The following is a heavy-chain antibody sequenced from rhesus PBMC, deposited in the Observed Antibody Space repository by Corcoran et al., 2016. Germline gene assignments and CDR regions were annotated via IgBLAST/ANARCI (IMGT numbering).Heavy chain of an antibody. CDR1: GGSISGGYG. D-gene: IGHD3-9*01. CDR2: NFSSSGNT. Sequence: QVQLQESGPGLLKPSETLSLTCAVSGGSISGGYGWGWIRQPPGKGLEWIGSNFSSSGNTYYNPSLKMLVTISTATSNNQFYRRLRSVTAADTAVYYCARVPCEDDYGYPLGGAFDFWGPGLRVTVSS. V-gene: IGHV4S7*01. CDR3: ARVPCEDDYGYPLGGAFDF. J-gene: IGHJ3*01.